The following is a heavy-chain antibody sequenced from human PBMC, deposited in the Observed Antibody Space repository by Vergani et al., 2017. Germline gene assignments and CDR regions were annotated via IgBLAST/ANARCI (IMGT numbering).Heavy chain of an antibody. Sequence: QGQLAQSGAEVKKPGSSVKVSCKASGGTFSSNSISWVRQAPAQGLEWMGRIIPIFGTTSYAQKFQGRVTILADESTSTAYMELSSLRSEDTAVYYCARSSGYYSYYFYFWGQGTLVTVSS. CDR1: GGTFSSNS. D-gene: IGHD3-22*01. V-gene: IGHV1-69*13. CDR3: ARSSGYYSYYFYF. J-gene: IGHJ4*02. CDR2: IIPIFGTT.